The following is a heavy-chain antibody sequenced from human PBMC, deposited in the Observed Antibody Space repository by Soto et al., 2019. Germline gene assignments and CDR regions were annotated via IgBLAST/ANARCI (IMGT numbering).Heavy chain of an antibody. CDR2: IYHSGST. CDR3: ARAQVMVYFDY. V-gene: IGHV4-30-2*01. D-gene: IGHD2-8*01. Sequence: QLQLQESGSGLVKPSQTLSLTCAVSGGSISSGGYSWSWIRQPPGKGLEWIGYIYHSGSTYYNPSLKSRVTISVDRSKNQFSLKLSSVTAADTAVYYCARAQVMVYFDYWGQGTLVTVSS. CDR1: GGSISSGGYS. J-gene: IGHJ4*02.